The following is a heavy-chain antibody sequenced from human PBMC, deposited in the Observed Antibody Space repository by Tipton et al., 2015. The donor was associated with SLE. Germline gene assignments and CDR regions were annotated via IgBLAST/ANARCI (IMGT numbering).Heavy chain of an antibody. CDR1: GFTFSSYW. J-gene: IGHJ4*02. Sequence: SLRLSCAASGFTFSSYWMSWVRQAPGKGLEWVANIKQDGSEKYYVDSVKGRFTISRDNAQNSLYLQMNSLRAEDTAVYYCARVLYYYDSSGYSDWGQGTLVTVSS. D-gene: IGHD3-22*01. V-gene: IGHV3-7*03. CDR3: ARVLYYYDSSGYSD. CDR2: IKQDGSEK.